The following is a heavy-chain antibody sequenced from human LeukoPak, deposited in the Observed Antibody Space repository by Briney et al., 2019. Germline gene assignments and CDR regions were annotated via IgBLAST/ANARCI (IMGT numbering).Heavy chain of an antibody. CDR3: ARGGPRIYYDSSGYYGY. CDR1: GFTFSSYS. CDR2: ISSSSSYI. Sequence: GSLRLSCAASGFTFSSYSMNWVRQAPGKGLEWVSSISSSSSYIYYADSVKGRFTISRDNAKNSLYLQMNSLRAEDTAVYYCARGGPRIYYDSSGYYGYWGQGTLVTDSS. J-gene: IGHJ4*02. V-gene: IGHV3-21*01. D-gene: IGHD3-22*01.